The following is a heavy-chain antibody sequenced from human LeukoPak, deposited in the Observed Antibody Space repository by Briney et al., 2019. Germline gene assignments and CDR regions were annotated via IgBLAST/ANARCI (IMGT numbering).Heavy chain of an antibody. V-gene: IGHV1-69*05. J-gene: IGHJ3*02. CDR1: GGTFSSYA. CDR3: ARGGRIAARTHDAFDI. CDR2: IIPIFGTA. D-gene: IGHD6-6*01. Sequence: SAKVSCKASGGTFSSYAISWVRQAPGQGLEWMGRIIPIFGTANYAQKFQGRVTITTDESTRTAYMELSSLRSEDTAVYYCARGGRIAARTHDAFDIWGQGTMVTVSS.